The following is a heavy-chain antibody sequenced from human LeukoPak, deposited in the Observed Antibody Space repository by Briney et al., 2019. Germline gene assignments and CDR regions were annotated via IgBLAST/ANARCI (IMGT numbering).Heavy chain of an antibody. CDR3: ATTMVRGVIINGGNWFDP. CDR2: ISSSSSYI. D-gene: IGHD3-10*01. J-gene: IGHJ5*02. CDR1: GLTFSSYS. V-gene: IGHV3-21*01. Sequence: PGGSLRLSCAASGLTFSSYSMNWVRQAPGKGLEWVSSISSSSSYIYYADSVKGRFTISRDNAKNSLYLQMNSLRAEDTAVYYCATTMVRGVIINGGNWFDPWGQGTLVTVSS.